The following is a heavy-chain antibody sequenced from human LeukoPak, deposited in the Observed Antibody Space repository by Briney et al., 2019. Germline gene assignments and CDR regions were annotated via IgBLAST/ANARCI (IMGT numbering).Heavy chain of an antibody. J-gene: IGHJ6*04. Sequence: GGSLRLSCAASGFTFSSYAMHWVRQAPGKGLEWVAVISYDGSNKYYADSVKGRFTISRDNSKNTLYLQMNSLRAEDTAVYYCARDDFWSGYGRWDVWGKGTTVTVSS. CDR2: ISYDGSNK. CDR1: GFTFSSYA. D-gene: IGHD3-3*01. V-gene: IGHV3-30-3*01. CDR3: ARDDFWSGYGRWDV.